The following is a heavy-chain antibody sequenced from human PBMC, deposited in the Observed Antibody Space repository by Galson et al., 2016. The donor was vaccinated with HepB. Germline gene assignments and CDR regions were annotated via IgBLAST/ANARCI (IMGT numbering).Heavy chain of an antibody. CDR3: IHDWDYNYGVNV. CDR2: MKSKGGGGTT. Sequence: SLRLSCAGYGFTFSLAWMNWVRQAPGKGLEWVGRMKSKGGGGTTDFAAPVKGRFSITRDDSKNTLYLHMISLTAEDTAVYYCIHDWDYNYGVNVWGQGTTVTVS. D-gene: IGHD2-21*01. V-gene: IGHV3-15*01. J-gene: IGHJ6*02. CDR1: GFTFSLAW.